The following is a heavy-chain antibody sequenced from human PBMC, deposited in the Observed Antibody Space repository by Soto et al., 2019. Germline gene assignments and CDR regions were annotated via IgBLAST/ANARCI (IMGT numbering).Heavy chain of an antibody. J-gene: IGHJ6*02. V-gene: IGHV3-33*08. Sequence: PGGSLRLSCAASGFSFNNYGMHWVRQAPGKGLEWVAGAWYDGSNGVSADSVKGRFTISRDNSKNTLYLQMTSLRAEDTAVYYCARDPRTARASAMDVWGQGTTVTVSS. D-gene: IGHD6-6*01. CDR1: GFSFNNYG. CDR3: ARDPRTARASAMDV. CDR2: AWYDGSNG.